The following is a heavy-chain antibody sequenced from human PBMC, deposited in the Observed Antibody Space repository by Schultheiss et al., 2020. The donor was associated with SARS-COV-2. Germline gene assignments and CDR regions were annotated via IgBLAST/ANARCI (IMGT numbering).Heavy chain of an antibody. CDR2: IYYSGST. V-gene: IGHV4-61*08. Sequence: SQTLSLTCAVSGGSISSGGYSWSWIRQPPGKGLEWIGYIYYSGSTNYNPSLKSRVTISVDTSKNQFSLKLSSVTAADTAVYYCARMTTVTTWYWGQGTLVTVSS. D-gene: IGHD4-17*01. CDR1: GGSISSGGYS. J-gene: IGHJ4*02. CDR3: ARMTTVTTWY.